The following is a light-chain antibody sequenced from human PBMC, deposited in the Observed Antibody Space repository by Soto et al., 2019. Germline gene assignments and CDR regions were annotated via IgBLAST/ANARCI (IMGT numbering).Light chain of an antibody. J-gene: IGLJ2*01. CDR2: SNN. Sequence: QSVLTQPPSASGTPGQRVTISCSGSSSNIGSNTVNWYQQLPGTAPKLLIYSNNQRPSGVPDRFSGSKSGTSASLAISGLQSEDEADYYCAAWDDSVNVQLFGGWTQLTVL. CDR1: SSNIGSNT. CDR3: AAWDDSVNVQL. V-gene: IGLV1-44*01.